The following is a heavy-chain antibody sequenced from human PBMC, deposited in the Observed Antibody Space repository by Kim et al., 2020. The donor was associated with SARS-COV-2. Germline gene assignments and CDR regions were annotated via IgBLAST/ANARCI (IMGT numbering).Heavy chain of an antibody. Sequence: SETLSLTCAVYGGSFSGYYWSWIRQPPGKGLEWIGEINHSGSTNYNPSLKSRVTISVDTSKNQFSLKLSSVTAADTAVYYCVQGSSWVPGDYWGQGTLVTVSS. CDR3: VQGSSWVPGDY. V-gene: IGHV4-34*01. CDR2: INHSGST. J-gene: IGHJ4*02. D-gene: IGHD6-6*01. CDR1: GGSFSGYY.